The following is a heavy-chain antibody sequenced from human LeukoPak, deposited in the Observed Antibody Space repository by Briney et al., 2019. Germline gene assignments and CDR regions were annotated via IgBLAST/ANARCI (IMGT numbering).Heavy chain of an antibody. CDR3: AKDLQPLAN. J-gene: IGHJ4*02. Sequence: GGSLRLSCAASGFAFSSYWMHWVRQAPGKGLVWVSAISGTGGSTHYADSVKGRFTISRDNSKNTLYLQMNSLRAEDTAVYYCAKDLQPLANWGQGTLVTVSS. CDR1: GFAFSSYW. CDR2: ISGTGGST. D-gene: IGHD1-1*01. V-gene: IGHV3-23*01.